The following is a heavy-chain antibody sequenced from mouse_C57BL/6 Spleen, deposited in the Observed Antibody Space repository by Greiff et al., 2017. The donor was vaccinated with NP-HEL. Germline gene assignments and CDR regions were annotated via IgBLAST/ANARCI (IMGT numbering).Heavy chain of an antibody. CDR3: ARCYYDYGKFAY. D-gene: IGHD2-4*01. Sequence: QVQLQQPGAELVMPGASVKLSCKASGYTFTSYWMHWVKQRPGQGLEWIGEIDPSDSYTNYNQKFKGKSTLTVDKSSSTAYMQLSSLTSEDSAVSYCARCYYDYGKFAYWGQGTTLTVSS. CDR2: IDPSDSYT. V-gene: IGHV1-69*01. CDR1: GYTFTSYW. J-gene: IGHJ2*01.